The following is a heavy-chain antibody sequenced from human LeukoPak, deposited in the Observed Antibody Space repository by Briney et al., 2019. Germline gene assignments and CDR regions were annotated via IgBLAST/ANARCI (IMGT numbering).Heavy chain of an antibody. Sequence: PGGSLRLSCAASGFTSSSYEMNWVRQAPGKGLEWVSFISSSGSTIYYADSVKGRFTISRDNAKNSLYLQMNSLRAEDTAVYYCARRNCGDYGCAFDIWGQGTMVAVSS. V-gene: IGHV3-48*03. CDR2: ISSSGSTI. D-gene: IGHD4-17*01. CDR1: GFTSSSYE. CDR3: ARRNCGDYGCAFDI. J-gene: IGHJ3*02.